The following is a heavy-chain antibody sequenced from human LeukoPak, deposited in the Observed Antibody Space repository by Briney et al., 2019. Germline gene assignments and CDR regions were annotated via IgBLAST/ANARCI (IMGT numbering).Heavy chain of an antibody. CDR1: GFTFSSYS. Sequence: GGSLRLSCAASGFTFSSYSMNWVRQAPGKGLEWVSYISSSSSTIYYADSVKGRFTISRDNAKNSLYLQMNSLRAEDTAVYYCARDGPRDSSGYWGQGTLVTVSS. CDR2: ISSSSSTI. V-gene: IGHV3-48*01. J-gene: IGHJ4*02. CDR3: ARDGPRDSSGY. D-gene: IGHD3-22*01.